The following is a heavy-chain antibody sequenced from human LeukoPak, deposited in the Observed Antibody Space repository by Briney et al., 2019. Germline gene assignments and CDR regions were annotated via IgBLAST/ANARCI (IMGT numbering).Heavy chain of an antibody. CDR2: IYHSGST. Sequence: WGTLALTCIVSGYSINSGYHWGWIRQPPGKGLEWIGSIYHSGSTYYNPSLKSRVTISIDTSKNQFSLELSSVTAADTAVYYCARHYLYDTSGDGTYYFDYWGQGTLVTVSS. CDR1: GYSINSGYH. CDR3: ARHYLYDTSGDGTYYFDY. D-gene: IGHD3-22*01. J-gene: IGHJ4*02. V-gene: IGHV4-38-2*02.